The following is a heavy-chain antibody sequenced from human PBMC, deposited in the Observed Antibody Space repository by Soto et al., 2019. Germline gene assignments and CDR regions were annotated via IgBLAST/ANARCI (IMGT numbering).Heavy chain of an antibody. CDR1: GFTFSSYA. V-gene: IGHV3-23*01. J-gene: IGHJ4*02. Sequence: EVQLLESGGGLVQPGGSLRLACAASGFTFSSYAMSWVRQAPGKGLEWVSAISGSGGSTYYADSVKGRFTISRDNSKNTLYLQMNILRAEDTAVYYCARRSSGWYFDYWGQGTLVTVSS. D-gene: IGHD6-19*01. CDR2: ISGSGGST. CDR3: ARRSSGWYFDY.